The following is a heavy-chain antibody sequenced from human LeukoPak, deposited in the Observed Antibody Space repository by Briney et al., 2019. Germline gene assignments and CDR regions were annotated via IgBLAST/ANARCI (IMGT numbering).Heavy chain of an antibody. CDR1: GDSISRYY. J-gene: IGHJ6*03. CDR3: ARYDHAPSYYYYYMDV. Sequence: SETLSLTCTVSGDSISRYYWSWIRQSPGKGLEWIGYYGGRTTYNPSLKSRATMSVDTSKNQFSLKLTSVTAADTAVYYCARYDHAPSYYYYYMDVWGKWTAVTVPS. D-gene: IGHD1-14*01. CDR2: YYGGRT. V-gene: IGHV4-59*01.